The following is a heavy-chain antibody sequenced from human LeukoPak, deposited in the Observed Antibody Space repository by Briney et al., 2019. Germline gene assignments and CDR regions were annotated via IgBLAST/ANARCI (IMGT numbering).Heavy chain of an antibody. CDR2: IYHSGST. CDR1: GGSISSGGYY. V-gene: IGHV4-30-2*01. D-gene: IGHD6-25*01. CDR3: ARESAAEHAFDI. J-gene: IGHJ3*02. Sequence: PSETLSLTCTVSGGSISSGGYYWSWIRQPPGKGLEWIGYIYHSGSTYYNPSLKSRVTISVDRSKNQFSLKLSSVTAADTAVYYCARESAAEHAFDIWGQGTMVTVSS.